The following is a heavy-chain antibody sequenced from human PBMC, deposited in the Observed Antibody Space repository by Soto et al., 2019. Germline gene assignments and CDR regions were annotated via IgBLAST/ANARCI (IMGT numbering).Heavy chain of an antibody. D-gene: IGHD2-15*01. J-gene: IGHJ4*02. CDR3: ARDPRLIGFLDS. CDR1: GYTFTGDY. CDR2: INPNSGGT. V-gene: IGHV1-2*02. Sequence: GASVKVSCKASGYTFTGDYIHWVRQAPGQGLEWVGWINPNSGGTNYAQKLQGRVTMTRDTSIGTVYMELSRLRSDDSAVYYCARDPRLIGFLDSWGQGTLVTVSS.